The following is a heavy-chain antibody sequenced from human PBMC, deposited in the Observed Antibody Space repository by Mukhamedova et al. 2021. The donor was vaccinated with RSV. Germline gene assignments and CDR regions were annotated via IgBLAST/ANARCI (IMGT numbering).Heavy chain of an antibody. V-gene: IGHV3-23*01. CDR3: AKSASPYGNSAFDL. CDR2: ISGGGGRA. Sequence: GEGLEWVSFISGGGGRAFYADSVKGRFTISRDTSKNTLYLQMNSLRAEDTAVYYCAKSASPYGNSAFDLCGQGTMVTVP. J-gene: IGHJ3*01. D-gene: IGHD2-21*01.